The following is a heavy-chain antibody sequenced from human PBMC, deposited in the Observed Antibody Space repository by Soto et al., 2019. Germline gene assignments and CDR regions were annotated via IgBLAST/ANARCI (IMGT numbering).Heavy chain of an antibody. CDR1: GFTFSSYA. J-gene: IGHJ6*02. V-gene: IGHV3-23*01. CDR2: ISGSGGST. CDR3: AKVHDSSGPPYYYYGMDV. Sequence: EVQLLESGGGLVQPGGSLRLSCAASGFTFSSYAMSWVRQAPGKGLEWVSAISGSGGSTYYADSVKGRFTISRDNCNNSLYLQMDSLRAEDTAVYYCAKVHDSSGPPYYYYGMDVLGQGTTVTVSS. D-gene: IGHD3-22*01.